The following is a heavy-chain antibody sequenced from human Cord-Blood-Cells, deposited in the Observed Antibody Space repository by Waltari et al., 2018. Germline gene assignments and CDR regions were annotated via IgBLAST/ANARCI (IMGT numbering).Heavy chain of an antibody. J-gene: IGHJ2*01. Sequence: QVQLQQWGAGLLKPSETLSLTCAVYGGSFSGYYWSWIRQPPGKGLEWIGEINHSVSTKSDPSLKSRVTRSVDTAKNQFSLKLSSVAAADTAVYYCARVEYCSSTSCNTGRWYFDLWGRGTLVTVSS. CDR1: GGSFSGYY. V-gene: IGHV4-34*01. CDR3: ARVEYCSSTSCNTGRWYFDL. D-gene: IGHD2-2*02. CDR2: INHSVST.